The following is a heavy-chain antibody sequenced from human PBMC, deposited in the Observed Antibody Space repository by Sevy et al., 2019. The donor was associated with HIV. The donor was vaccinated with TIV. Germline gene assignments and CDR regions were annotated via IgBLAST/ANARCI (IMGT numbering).Heavy chain of an antibody. CDR2: IYYSGST. D-gene: IGHD6-13*01. V-gene: IGHV4-59*01. Sequence: SKTLSLTCTVSRGSISTYYWTWIRQPPGKGLEWIGYIYYSGSTDYNPSLKSRVTMSIDTSKNQFSLKLRSVTAADTAVYYCTRGGPNQQQLDYFDYWGQGTLVTVSS. J-gene: IGHJ4*02. CDR1: RGSISTYY. CDR3: TRGGPNQQQLDYFDY.